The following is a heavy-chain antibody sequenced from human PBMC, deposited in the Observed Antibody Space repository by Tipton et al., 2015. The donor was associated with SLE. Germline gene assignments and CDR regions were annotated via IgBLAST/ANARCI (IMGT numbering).Heavy chain of an antibody. CDR2: INYSGSI. J-gene: IGHJ4*02. CDR1: GDTVTSRNYY. V-gene: IGHV4-39*07. Sequence: TLSLTCTDSGDTVTSRNYYWGWVRQPPGEGLEWIANINYSGSIYYNPYLKSRVTISVDTSKKEVSLKLSSVTAADTAVYYCARVHPWGLFDYWGQGALVTVSS. D-gene: IGHD3-16*01. CDR3: ARVHPWGLFDY.